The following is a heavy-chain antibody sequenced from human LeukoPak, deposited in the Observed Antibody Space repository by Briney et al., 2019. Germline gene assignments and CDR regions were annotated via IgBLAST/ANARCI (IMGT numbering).Heavy chain of an antibody. CDR3: ARVIYSGWEGELSD. CDR2: INSDGSTT. CDR1: GFTFSGYW. J-gene: IGHJ4*02. D-gene: IGHD6-19*01. V-gene: IGHV3-74*01. Sequence: GRSLRLSCAASGFTFSGYWMHWVRQAPGKGLVWVSRINSDGSTTSYADSVMGRFTISRDNAKNTLYLQMNSLRAEDTAVYYCARVIYSGWEGELSDWGQGTLVTVSS.